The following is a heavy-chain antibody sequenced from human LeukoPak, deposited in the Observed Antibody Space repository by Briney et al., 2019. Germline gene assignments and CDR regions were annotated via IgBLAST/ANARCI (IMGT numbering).Heavy chain of an antibody. CDR1: AFSFSTYD. CDR2: ISSSGSAI. D-gene: IGHD6-13*01. CDR3: ARDAFIGSSWTDSFDY. V-gene: IGHV3-48*03. J-gene: IGHJ4*02. Sequence: GGSLRLSCAASAFSFSTYDMNWVRQAPGKGLEWVSYISSSGSAIYYADSVKGRFTISRDNAKNSLFLQMNSLRAEDTALYYCARDAFIGSSWTDSFDYWGQGTLVTVSS.